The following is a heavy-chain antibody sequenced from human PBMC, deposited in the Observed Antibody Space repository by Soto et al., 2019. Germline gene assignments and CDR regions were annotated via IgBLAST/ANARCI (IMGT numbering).Heavy chain of an antibody. CDR1: GFTFSSYW. Sequence: EVQLVESGGGLVQPGGSLRLSCAASGFTFSSYWMSWVRQAPGKGLEWVANIKQDGSEKYYVDSVKGRFTISRDNAKNSLYLQMNSLRAEDTAVYYCARVYDSSGYYTFDYWGQGTLVTVSS. J-gene: IGHJ4*02. CDR2: IKQDGSEK. V-gene: IGHV3-7*04. D-gene: IGHD3-22*01. CDR3: ARVYDSSGYYTFDY.